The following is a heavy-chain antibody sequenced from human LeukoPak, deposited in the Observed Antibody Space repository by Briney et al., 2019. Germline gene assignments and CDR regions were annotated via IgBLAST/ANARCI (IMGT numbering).Heavy chain of an antibody. CDR2: IYTRGST. J-gene: IGHJ3*02. CDR1: GGSINNYY. D-gene: IGHD2-15*01. V-gene: IGHV4-4*07. CDR3: ARGRYCSADICSGGDAFDI. Sequence: PSETLSLTCTVAGGSINNYYWSWIRQPAGKGLEWIGRIYTRGSTNYNPSLKSRVTMSVDTSKNQFSLKLSSVTAADTAVYYCARGRYCSADICSGGDAFDIWGQGTMVSVSS.